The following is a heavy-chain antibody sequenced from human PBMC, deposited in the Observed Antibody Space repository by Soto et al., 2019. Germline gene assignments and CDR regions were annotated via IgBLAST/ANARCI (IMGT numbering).Heavy chain of an antibody. CDR2: IYYSGST. CDR1: GGSISSYY. Sequence: SETLSLTCTVSGGSISSYYWSWIRQPPGKGLEWIGYIYYSGSTNYNPSLKSRVTISVDTSKNQFSLKLSSVTAADTAVYYCARGREFGSSRNVYNWFDPWGQGTLVTVSS. J-gene: IGHJ5*02. V-gene: IGHV4-59*01. D-gene: IGHD6-6*01. CDR3: ARGREFGSSRNVYNWFDP.